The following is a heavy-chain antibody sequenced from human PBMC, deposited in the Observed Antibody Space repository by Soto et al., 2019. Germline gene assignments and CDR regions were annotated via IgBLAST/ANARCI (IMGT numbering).Heavy chain of an antibody. D-gene: IGHD4-17*01. CDR1: GGSISSSDYY. CDR3: AMAALRYGDLIMFDD. Sequence: SETLSLTCTVSGGSISSSDYYWGWIRQPPGKGLEWIGNIYYSGSASYNPSLKSRVTISVDTSKNQVSLKLSSVTAADTAVYYCAMAALRYGDLIMFDDWGQGTLVTV. CDR2: IYYSGSA. V-gene: IGHV4-39*01. J-gene: IGHJ4*02.